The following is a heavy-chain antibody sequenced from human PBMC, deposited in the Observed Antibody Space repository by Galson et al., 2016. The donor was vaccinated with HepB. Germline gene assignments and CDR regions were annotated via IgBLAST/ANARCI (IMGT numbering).Heavy chain of an antibody. J-gene: IGHJ4*02. CDR3: ARLAVSDALGDDYFDY. Sequence: QSGAEVKKPGESLRISCKASGYTFTTSSINWVRQAPGQGLEWMGWINTNTGSPTKARGFTGRFVFSLDTSVNTAYLQISSLKAEDTAVYFCARLAVSDALGDDYFDYWGQGTLVTVSS. CDR2: INTNTGSP. D-gene: IGHD3-16*01. CDR1: GYTFTTSS. V-gene: IGHV7-4-1*02.